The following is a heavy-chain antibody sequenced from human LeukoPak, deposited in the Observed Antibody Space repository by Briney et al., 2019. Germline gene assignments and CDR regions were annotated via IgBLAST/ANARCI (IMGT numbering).Heavy chain of an antibody. CDR3: ARVYGDYVDAFDI. CDR1: GYTFTSYA. D-gene: IGHD4-17*01. Sequence: ASVKVSCKASGYTFTSYAMDWVRQAPGQSLEWMGWINAGSGITKYSQKFQGRATITRDTSASTAYMELSSLRSEDTAVYYCARVYGDYVDAFDIWGQGTMVTVSS. CDR2: INAGSGIT. J-gene: IGHJ3*02. V-gene: IGHV1-3*01.